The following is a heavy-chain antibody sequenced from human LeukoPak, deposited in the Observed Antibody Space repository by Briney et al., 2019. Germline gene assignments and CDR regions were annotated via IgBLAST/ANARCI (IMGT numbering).Heavy chain of an antibody. CDR1: GDSISSGDYY. D-gene: IGHD2-2*01. J-gene: IGHJ5*01. CDR3: ARGRDVCSSTHCRGQSWFDS. CDR2: IYYNGRT. Sequence: SQTLSLTCTVSGDSISSGDYYWSWVRQHPGKGLEWIGHIYYNGRTDYIPSLQSRITISLDTSKNEFSLRLTSVTAADTAVYYCARGRDVCSSTHCRGQSWFDSWGQGTLVTVSS. V-gene: IGHV4-31*03.